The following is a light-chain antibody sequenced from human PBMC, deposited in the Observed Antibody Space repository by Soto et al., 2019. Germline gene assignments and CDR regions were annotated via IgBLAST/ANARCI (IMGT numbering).Light chain of an antibody. J-gene: IGLJ1*01. CDR2: YDS. Sequence: SYEPTQPPSVSVAPGKTARITCGGNNIGSKSVHWYQQKPGQAPVLVISYDSDRPSGIPERFSGSNSGNTATLTISRVEAGDEADYYCQVWDSSTDHYVFGTGTKLTVL. V-gene: IGLV3-21*04. CDR1: NIGSKS. CDR3: QVWDSSTDHYV.